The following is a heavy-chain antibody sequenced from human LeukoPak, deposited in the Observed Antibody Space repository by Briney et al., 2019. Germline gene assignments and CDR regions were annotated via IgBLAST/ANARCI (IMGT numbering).Heavy chain of an antibody. CDR3: ARVGYYGMDV. CDR1: GYTFTSYD. V-gene: IGHV1-8*01. Sequence: ASVTVSCKASGYTFTSYDVNWVRQAPGQGLEWMGWMSPNSGNTGYAQTFQGRVTMTRSASISTAYMELSSLRSEDTAVYYCARVGYYGMDVWGQGTTVTVSS. J-gene: IGHJ6*02. CDR2: MSPNSGNT. D-gene: IGHD3-16*01.